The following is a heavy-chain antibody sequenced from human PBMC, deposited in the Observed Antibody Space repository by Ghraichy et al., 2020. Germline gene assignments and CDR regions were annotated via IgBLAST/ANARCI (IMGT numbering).Heavy chain of an antibody. CDR1: GYSFTDYY. V-gene: IGHV1-2*02. D-gene: IGHD1-26*01. Sequence: ASVKVFCKASGYSFTDYYMHWVRQAAGQGLEWMGWINPNSGRTTYGQNFQGRVTMTRDTSINTGYMELSSLGSDDTAVYYCAKDGSGSSPDYWGQGTLVTVSS. CDR2: INPNSGRT. J-gene: IGHJ4*02. CDR3: AKDGSGSSPDY.